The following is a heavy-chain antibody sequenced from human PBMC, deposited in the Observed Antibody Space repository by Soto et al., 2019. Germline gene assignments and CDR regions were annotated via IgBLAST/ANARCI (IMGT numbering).Heavy chain of an antibody. D-gene: IGHD5-18*01. CDR1: GVSISRYY. V-gene: IGHV4-59*01. J-gene: IGHJ4*02. CDR2: IHYSGSS. CDR3: ARHGGGYSSDFDY. Sequence: QVQLQESGPRLVKPSETLSLTCTVSGVSISRYYWSWIRQPPGKGLEWIGCIHYSGSSDYSPSLKSRVTMLVDTSKNQFSLKLGSVTTADTAVYYCARHGGGYSSDFDYWGQGALVIVSS.